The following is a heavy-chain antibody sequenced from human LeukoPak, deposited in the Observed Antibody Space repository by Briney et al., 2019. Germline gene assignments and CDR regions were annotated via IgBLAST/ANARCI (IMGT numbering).Heavy chain of an antibody. CDR2: FYDSGRT. CDR1: GVSISNYY. J-gene: IGHJ4*02. Sequence: SETLSLTCTVSGVSISNYYWSWIRQPPGKGLEWIGYFYDSGRTDYNPSLKSRVTISVDRSKNQFSLQLRSVTAADTAVYYCARDRELGYWGQGALVTVS. D-gene: IGHD1-26*01. CDR3: ARDRELGY. V-gene: IGHV4-59*01.